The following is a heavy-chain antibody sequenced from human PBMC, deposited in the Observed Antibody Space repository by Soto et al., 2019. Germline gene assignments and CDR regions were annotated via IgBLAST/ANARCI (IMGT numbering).Heavy chain of an antibody. V-gene: IGHV3-23*01. CDR3: ARVVRYFDTPYGMDV. D-gene: IGHD3-9*01. J-gene: IGHJ6*02. CDR2: MGGSGGNT. CDR1: GFTFSSYA. Sequence: EVQLLESGEGLVQPGGSLKLSCAASGFTFSSYAMSWVRQAPGKGLEWVSGMGGSGGNTYYADSVKGRFTISRDNSKNTLFLQMNSLRAEDTAEYYCARVVRYFDTPYGMDVWGQGTTVTVSS.